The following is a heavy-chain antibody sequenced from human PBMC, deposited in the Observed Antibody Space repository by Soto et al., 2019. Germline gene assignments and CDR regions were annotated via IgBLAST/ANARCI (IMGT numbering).Heavy chain of an antibody. J-gene: IGHJ6*03. CDR1: GFTFSNFA. Sequence: GGSLRLSCAASGFTFSNFAMSWVRHAPGKGLEWVSEITGSTGTTYYADSVKGRFIISRDNSKNTLHLQMNSLRAEDTAVYYCAKDTSSSPYYMDVWGNGTTVTVS. D-gene: IGHD2-2*01. CDR2: ITGSTGTT. V-gene: IGHV3-23*01. CDR3: AKDTSSSPYYMDV.